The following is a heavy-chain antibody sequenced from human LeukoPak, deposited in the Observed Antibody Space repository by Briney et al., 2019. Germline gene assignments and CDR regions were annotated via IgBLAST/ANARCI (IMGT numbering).Heavy chain of an antibody. D-gene: IGHD2-15*01. CDR1: GLTVSSNS. Sequence: GGSLRLSCAASGLTVSSNSMSWVRQAPGKGLDWVSVIYSGGSIYYADSVTGRFTISRDNSKNTLYLQMNSLRAEDTAVYYCARGGNRGGSIDYWGQGTLVTVSS. CDR2: IYSGGSI. CDR3: ARGGNRGGSIDY. V-gene: IGHV3-53*01. J-gene: IGHJ4*02.